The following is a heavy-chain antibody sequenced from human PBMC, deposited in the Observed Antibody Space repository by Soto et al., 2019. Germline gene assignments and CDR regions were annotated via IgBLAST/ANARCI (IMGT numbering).Heavy chain of an antibody. CDR2: ISSSSSTI. CDR1: GFTFSSYS. V-gene: IGHV3-48*02. D-gene: IGHD3-3*01. Sequence: GGSLRLSCAASGFTFSSYSMNWVRQAPGKGLEWVSYISSSSSTIYYADSVKGRFTISRDNAKNSLYLQMNSLRDEDTAVYYCARAHHFWSGYSRRYYYYGMDVWGQGTTGTVSS. CDR3: ARAHHFWSGYSRRYYYYGMDV. J-gene: IGHJ6*02.